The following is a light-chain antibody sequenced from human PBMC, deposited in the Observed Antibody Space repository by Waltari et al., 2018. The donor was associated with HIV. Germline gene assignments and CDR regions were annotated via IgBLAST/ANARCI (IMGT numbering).Light chain of an antibody. J-gene: IGKJ4*01. CDR3: QQYDYLPNLT. V-gene: IGKV1-33*01. CDR2: EAS. CDR1: QDISNY. Sequence: DIQMTQSPSSLSASVGDRVTITCQASQDISNYLNWYQQKPGKAPKLLIYEASTLETGVPSRFSASGSGTHFTFTISSLQPEDIATYYCQQYDYLPNLTFGGGTKVEIK.